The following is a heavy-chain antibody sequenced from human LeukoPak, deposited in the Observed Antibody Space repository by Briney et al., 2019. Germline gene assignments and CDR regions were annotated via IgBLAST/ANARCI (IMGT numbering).Heavy chain of an antibody. CDR2: VSYDGSNK. V-gene: IGHV3-30*18. D-gene: IGHD6-25*01. J-gene: IGHJ6*02. Sequence: GGSLRLSCAASGFTFSSYGMHWARQAPGKGLEWMAVVSYDGSNKYSADSVKGRFTISRDNSKNTLYLQMNSLRAEDTAVYYCAKDRLGYYYGMDVWGQGTTVTVSS. CDR1: GFTFSSYG. CDR3: AKDRLGYYYGMDV.